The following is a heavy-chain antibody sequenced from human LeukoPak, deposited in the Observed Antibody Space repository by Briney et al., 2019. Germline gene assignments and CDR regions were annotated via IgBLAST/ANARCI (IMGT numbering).Heavy chain of an antibody. CDR1: GFTFNDYS. V-gene: IGHV3-48*04. J-gene: IGHJ3*02. CDR2: ISSSSSTI. D-gene: IGHD3-16*01. CDR3: AREGGTRGYSLNDAFDM. Sequence: GGSLRLSCAASGFTFNDYSMNWVRQAPGKGLEWVSYISSSSSTIYYADSAKGRFSISRDNAKNSLYLQMNSLRVEDMALYHCAREGGTRGYSLNDAFDMWGQGTMVTVSS.